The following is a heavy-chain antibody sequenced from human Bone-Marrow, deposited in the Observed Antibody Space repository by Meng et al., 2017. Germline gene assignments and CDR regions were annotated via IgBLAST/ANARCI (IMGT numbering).Heavy chain of an antibody. CDR2: IYRGGST. CDR1: GFTFSTNY. CDR3: SGHVDY. V-gene: IGHV3-66*01. Sequence: EGQLVGSGGGLVQAGGSLRLTCAASGFTFSTNYMSWVRQAPGKGLEWVSVIYRGGSTYYADSVKGRFTISRDSSKNTLYLQMNSLKTEDTAVYYCSGHVDYWGHGTLVTVSS. J-gene: IGHJ4*01.